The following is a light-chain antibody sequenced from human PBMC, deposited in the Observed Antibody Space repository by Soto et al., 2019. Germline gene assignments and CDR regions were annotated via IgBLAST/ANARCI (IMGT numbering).Light chain of an antibody. CDR2: KAS. Sequence: DIQMTQSPSTLSASVGDRVTITCRASQSISSWLAWYQQKPGKAPKVLIYKASNLQSGVPARFSGSGSGTAFTLTISSLQPDDFATYYCHQCNSYPPPFGQGTTVDIK. CDR3: HQCNSYPPP. V-gene: IGKV1-5*03. J-gene: IGKJ1*01. CDR1: QSISSW.